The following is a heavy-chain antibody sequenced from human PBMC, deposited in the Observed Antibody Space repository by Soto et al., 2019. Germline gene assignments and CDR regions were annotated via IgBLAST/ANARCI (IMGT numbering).Heavy chain of an antibody. J-gene: IGHJ5*02. CDR1: GGYISSSSYY. D-gene: IGHD6-13*01. V-gene: IGHV4-39*01. CDR2: IYYSGST. CDR3: ARAPTLAAAGKNWFDP. Sequence: PSETLSLTCTVSGGYISSSSYYWGWIRQPPGKGLEWIGSIYYSGSTYYNPSLKSRVTISVDTSKNQFSLKLSSVTAADTAVYYCARAPTLAAAGKNWFDPWGQGTLVTVSS.